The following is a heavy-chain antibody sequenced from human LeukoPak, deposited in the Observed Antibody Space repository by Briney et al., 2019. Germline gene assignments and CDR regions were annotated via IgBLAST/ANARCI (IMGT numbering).Heavy chain of an antibody. CDR3: ARSRYCSGGSCYTAPDY. J-gene: IGHJ4*02. D-gene: IGHD2-15*01. CDR1: GGSISSYY. V-gene: IGHV4-59*01. CDR2: IYYSGST. Sequence: TSETLSLTCTVSGGSISSYYWSWIRQPPGKGLEWIGYIYYSGSTNYNPSLKSRVTISVDTSKNQFSLKLSSVTAADTAVYYCARSRYCSGGSCYTAPDYWGQGTLVTVSS.